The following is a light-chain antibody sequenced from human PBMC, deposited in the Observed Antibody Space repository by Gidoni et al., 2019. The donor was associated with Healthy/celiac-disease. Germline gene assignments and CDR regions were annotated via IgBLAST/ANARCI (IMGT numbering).Light chain of an antibody. CDR3: AAWDDSLNGRGV. V-gene: IGLV1-44*01. CDR2: SNN. CDR1: SSNIGSNT. Sequence: QSVLTQPPSASGTPGQRVTISCSGTSSNIGSNTVNWYQQLPGTAPKLLIYSNNQRASGVPERFSGSKSGTSASLAISGLQSEDEADYYCAAWDDSLNGRGVFGGGTKVTVL. J-gene: IGLJ2*01.